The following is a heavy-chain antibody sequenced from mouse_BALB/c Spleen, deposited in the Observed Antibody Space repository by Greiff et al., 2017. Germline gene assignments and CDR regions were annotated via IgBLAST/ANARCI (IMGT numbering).Heavy chain of an antibody. CDR3: ARTLITTVVAGDYFDY. CDR2: ISYSGST. J-gene: IGHJ2*01. D-gene: IGHD1-1*01. CDR1: GYSITSDYA. Sequence: EVQLQESGPGLVKPSQSLSLTCTVTGYSITSDYAWNWIRQFPGNKLEWMGYISYSGSTSYNPSLKSRISITRDTSKNQFFLQLNSVTTEDTATYYCARTLITTVVAGDYFDYWGQGTTLTVSS. V-gene: IGHV3-2*02.